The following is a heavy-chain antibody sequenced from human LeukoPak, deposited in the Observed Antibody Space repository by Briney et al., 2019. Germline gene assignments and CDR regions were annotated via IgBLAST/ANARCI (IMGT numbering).Heavy chain of an antibody. J-gene: IGHJ6*03. CDR2: ISWNSGSI. CDR3: AKKLGDGGNFYYYYYMDV. D-gene: IGHD4-23*01. V-gene: IGHV3-9*01. Sequence: GGSLRLSCAASGFTFDDYAMHWVRQAPGKGLEWVSGISWNSGSIGYADSVKGRFTISRDNAKNSLYLQMDSLRADDTAVYYCAKKLGDGGNFYYYYYMDVWGEGTTVAISS. CDR1: GFTFDDYA.